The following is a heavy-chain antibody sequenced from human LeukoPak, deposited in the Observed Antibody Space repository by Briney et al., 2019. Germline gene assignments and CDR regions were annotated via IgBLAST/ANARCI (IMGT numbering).Heavy chain of an antibody. Sequence: GGSLRLSCAASGFTVSSNYMSWVRQAPGKGLEWVLVIYSGGSTYYADSVKGRFTISRDNSKNTLYLQMNSLRAEDTAVYYCAREIPYYYDSSAPGGFQHWGQGTLVTVSS. CDR2: IYSGGST. CDR3: AREIPYYYDSSAPGGFQH. V-gene: IGHV3-53*01. CDR1: GFTVSSNY. D-gene: IGHD3-22*01. J-gene: IGHJ1*01.